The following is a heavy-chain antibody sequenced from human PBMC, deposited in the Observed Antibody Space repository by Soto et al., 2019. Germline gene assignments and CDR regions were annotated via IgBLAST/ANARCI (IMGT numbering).Heavy chain of an antibody. D-gene: IGHD3-16*01. Sequence: GAALRLSCAASGFTVSRNYLSWVRQAPGKGLEWVSVIYSGGSTYYADSVKGRFTISRDNSKNTLYLQMNSLRAEDTAVYYCARGSSTFYYYGMDVWGQGTTVTVSS. V-gene: IGHV3-53*01. CDR1: GFTVSRNY. CDR2: IYSGGST. CDR3: ARGSSTFYYYGMDV. J-gene: IGHJ6*02.